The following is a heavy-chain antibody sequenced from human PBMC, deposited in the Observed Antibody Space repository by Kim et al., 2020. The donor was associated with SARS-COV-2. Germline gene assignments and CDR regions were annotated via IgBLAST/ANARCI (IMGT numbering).Heavy chain of an antibody. Sequence: GGSLRLSCAASGFTFSSYGMHWVRQAPGKGLEWVAVISYDGSNKYYADSVKGRFTISRDNSKNTLYLQMNSLRAEDTAVYYCAMPMCGGDCYPHGGFDYWGQGTLVTVSS. CDR1: GFTFSSYG. CDR3: AMPMCGGDCYPHGGFDY. CDR2: ISYDGSNK. D-gene: IGHD2-21*02. J-gene: IGHJ4*02. V-gene: IGHV3-30*03.